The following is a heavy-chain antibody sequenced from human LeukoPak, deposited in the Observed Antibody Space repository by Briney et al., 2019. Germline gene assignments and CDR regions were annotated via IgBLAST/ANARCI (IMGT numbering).Heavy chain of an antibody. J-gene: IGHJ4*02. CDR3: ARSNYDFWSGYCDY. CDR1: GYSISSGYY. Sequence: SETLSLTCAVSGYSISSGYYWGWIRQPPGKGLEWIGSIYHSGSTYYNPSLKSRVTISVDTSKNQFSLKLSSVTAADTAVYYCARSNYDFWSGYCDYWGQGTLVTASS. CDR2: IYHSGST. D-gene: IGHD3-3*01. V-gene: IGHV4-38-2*01.